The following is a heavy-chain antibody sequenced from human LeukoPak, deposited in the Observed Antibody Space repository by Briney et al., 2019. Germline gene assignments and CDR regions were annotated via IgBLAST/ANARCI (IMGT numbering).Heavy chain of an antibody. Sequence: GGSLRLSCAASGFTFSMYAMHWVRQAPGKGLEYVSAISSDGGSTYYANSVKRRFTISRYNSKNTLYLQMGSLRAEDMAVYYCVNYGMDVWGQGTTVTVSS. CDR3: VNYGMDV. V-gene: IGHV3-64*01. CDR1: GFTFSMYA. CDR2: ISSDGGST. J-gene: IGHJ6*02.